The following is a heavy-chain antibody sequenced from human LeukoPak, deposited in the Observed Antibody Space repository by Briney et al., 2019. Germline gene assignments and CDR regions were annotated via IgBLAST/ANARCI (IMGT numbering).Heavy chain of an antibody. J-gene: IGHJ5*02. V-gene: IGHV4-39*01. Sequence: SETLSLTCTVSGGSISSSSYYWGWIRQPPGKGLEWIGSIYYSGSTYYNPSLKSRVTISVDTSKNQFSLKLSSVTAADTAVYYCARPVHTGPWVDTAMASYSPWGQGTLVTVSS. CDR3: ARPVHTGPWVDTAMASYSP. D-gene: IGHD5-18*01. CDR1: GGSISSSSYY. CDR2: IYYSGST.